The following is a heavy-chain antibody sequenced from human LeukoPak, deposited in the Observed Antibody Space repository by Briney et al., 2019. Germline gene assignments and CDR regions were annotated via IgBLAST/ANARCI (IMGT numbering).Heavy chain of an antibody. D-gene: IGHD3-9*01. CDR1: GFTFSSYW. CDR3: AKVDHVLRYFDSKFDY. Sequence: GGSLRLSCAASGFTFSSYWMHWVRQAPGKGLVWVSRINSDGSSTTYADSVKGRFTITRDNAKNTLFLQMNSLRADDTAVYYCAKVDHVLRYFDSKFDYWGQGTLVTVSS. CDR2: INSDGSST. V-gene: IGHV3-74*01. J-gene: IGHJ4*02.